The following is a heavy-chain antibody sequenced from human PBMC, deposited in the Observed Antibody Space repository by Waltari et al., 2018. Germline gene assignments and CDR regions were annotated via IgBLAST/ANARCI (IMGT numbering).Heavy chain of an antibody. D-gene: IGHD6-19*01. J-gene: IGHJ5*02. CDR3: SRENWRTGWS. Sequence: QVQLQQSGPGLVKPSQTLSLTCAISGDSVSNSGAAWNWIRQSPSRGLEWLARTQDRSKWYNEYAVSVRGRITVSTDTSQNQFSLQLNSVTPDDTAVYYCSRENWRTGWSWGQGTLVTVSS. V-gene: IGHV6-1*01. CDR2: TQDRSKWYN. CDR1: GDSVSNSGAA.